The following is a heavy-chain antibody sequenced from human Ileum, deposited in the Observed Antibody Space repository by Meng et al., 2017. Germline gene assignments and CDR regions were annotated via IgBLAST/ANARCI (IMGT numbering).Heavy chain of an antibody. CDR3: VRNEGHSLGD. CDR1: GDSISRRDW. Sequence: QGHLQEPGPGLVKPSGALSLTWAGSGDSISRRDWWSWVRQPPGKGLEWIGEISQESGRTNYNPSLKSRVTISLDKSKNQFSLNLNSVTAADTAVYYCVRNEGHSLGDWGQGTLVTVSS. V-gene: IGHV4-4*02. D-gene: IGHD1-1*01. J-gene: IGHJ4*02. CDR2: ISQESGRT.